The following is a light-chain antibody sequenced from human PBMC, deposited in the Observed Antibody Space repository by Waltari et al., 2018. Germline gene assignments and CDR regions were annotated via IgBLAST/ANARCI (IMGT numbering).Light chain of an antibody. Sequence: EIVMTQSPVTLSASPGERATLSCRASQSVSTNLAWYQQKRGQAPRLLIYGASIRAAGIPARFSGSGSGTEFTLTISSLQSEDFAVYFCQQYHVWPLFGGGTKVEI. CDR2: GAS. CDR3: QQYHVWPL. CDR1: QSVSTN. J-gene: IGKJ4*01. V-gene: IGKV3-15*01.